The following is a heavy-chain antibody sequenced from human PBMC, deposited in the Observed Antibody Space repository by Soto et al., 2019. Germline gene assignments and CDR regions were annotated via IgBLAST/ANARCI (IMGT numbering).Heavy chain of an antibody. J-gene: IGHJ5*02. CDR1: GFTFSSYW. D-gene: IGHD6-13*01. Sequence: GGSLRLSCAASGFTFSSYWMHWVRQAPGKGLVWVSRINSDGSSTSYADSVKGRFAISRDNAKNTLYLQMNSLRAEDTAVYYCARAFHSSRKSWFDPWGQGTLVTVSS. V-gene: IGHV3-74*01. CDR2: INSDGSST. CDR3: ARAFHSSRKSWFDP.